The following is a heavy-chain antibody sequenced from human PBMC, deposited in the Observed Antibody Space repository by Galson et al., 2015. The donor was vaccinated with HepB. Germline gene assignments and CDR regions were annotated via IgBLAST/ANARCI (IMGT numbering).Heavy chain of an antibody. CDR3: AKEGGYDFW. CDR2: ISYDGSNK. V-gene: IGHV3-30*18. D-gene: IGHD3-3*01. J-gene: IGHJ4*02. Sequence: SLRLSCAASGFTFSSYGMHWVRQAPGKGLEWVAVISYDGSNKYYADSVKGRFTISRDNSKNTLYLQMNSLRAEDTAVYYCAKEGGYDFWGGQGTLVTVSS. CDR1: GFTFSSYG.